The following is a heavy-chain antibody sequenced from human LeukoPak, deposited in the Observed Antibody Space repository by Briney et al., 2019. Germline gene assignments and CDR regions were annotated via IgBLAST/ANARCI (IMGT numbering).Heavy chain of an antibody. D-gene: IGHD1/OR15-1a*01. V-gene: IGHV3-53*01. CDR1: GFTITTNY. Sequence: GGSLRLSCAASGFTITTNYMNWVRQAPGKGLEWVSVIYGDDETNYADSVKGRFTISRDNSKNTLYLQMNSLRADDTAVYYCAREAVMPVAPVKIGTSDRPLYEYYGLDVWGQGTTVTAS. CDR3: AREAVMPVAPVKIGTSDRPLYEYYGLDV. CDR2: IYGDDET. J-gene: IGHJ6*02.